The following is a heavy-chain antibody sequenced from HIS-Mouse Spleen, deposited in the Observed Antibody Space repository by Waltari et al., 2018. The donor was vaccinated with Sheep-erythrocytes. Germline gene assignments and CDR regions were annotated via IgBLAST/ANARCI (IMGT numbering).Heavy chain of an antibody. V-gene: IGHV3-43D*03. Sequence: AASGFTFDDYAMHWVRQAPGKGLEWVSLISWDGGSTYYADSVKGRFTISRDNSKNSLYLQMNSLRAEDTALYYCAKDKFVGYSGYYFDYWGQRTLVTVSS. CDR2: ISWDGGST. D-gene: IGHD5-12*01. CDR1: GFTFDDYA. J-gene: IGHJ4*02. CDR3: AKDKFVGYSGYYFDY.